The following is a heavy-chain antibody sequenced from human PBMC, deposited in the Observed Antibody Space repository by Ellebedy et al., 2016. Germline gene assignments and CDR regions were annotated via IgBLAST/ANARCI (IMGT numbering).Heavy chain of an antibody. Sequence: SETLSLXXTVSGGSISSSSYYWGWIRQPPGKGLEWIGSIYYSGSTYYNPSLKSRVTISVDTSKNHFSLKLSSVTAADTAVYYCARENYSNYADAFDIWGQGTMVTVSS. CDR2: IYYSGST. D-gene: IGHD4-11*01. CDR1: GGSISSSSYY. CDR3: ARENYSNYADAFDI. V-gene: IGHV4-39*07. J-gene: IGHJ3*02.